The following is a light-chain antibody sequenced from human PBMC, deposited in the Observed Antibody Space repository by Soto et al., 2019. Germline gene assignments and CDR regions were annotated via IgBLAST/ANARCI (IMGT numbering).Light chain of an antibody. CDR3: QQYGSSPLT. J-gene: IGKJ3*01. V-gene: IGKV3-20*01. CDR1: QSVSSSY. Sequence: EIVLTQSPGTLSLSPGERATLSCRASQSVSSSYLAWYQQKPGQAPRLLIYGASSRATGIPDRLSGSGSGTDFTLTISRLVPEDFAVYYCQQYGSSPLTFGPGTKVDIK. CDR2: GAS.